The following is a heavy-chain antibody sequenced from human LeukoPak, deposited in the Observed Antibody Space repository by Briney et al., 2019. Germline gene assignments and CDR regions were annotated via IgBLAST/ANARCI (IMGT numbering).Heavy chain of an antibody. J-gene: IGHJ5*02. CDR1: GFTFSSYW. CDR3: ARGYYDFWSGYYIA. D-gene: IGHD3-3*01. CDR2: IKQDGSEK. V-gene: IGHV3-7*01. Sequence: PGGSLRLSCAASGFTFSSYWMSWVRQAPGKGLEWVANIKQDGSEKYYVDSVKGRFTISRDNAKNSLYLQMNSLRAGDTAVYYCARGYYDFWSGYYIAWGQGTLVTVSS.